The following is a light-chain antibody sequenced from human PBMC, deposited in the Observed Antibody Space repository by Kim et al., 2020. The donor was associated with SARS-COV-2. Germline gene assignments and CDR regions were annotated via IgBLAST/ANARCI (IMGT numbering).Light chain of an antibody. CDR1: QSRTSNN. CDR2: GAS. CDR3: QRYGSSPLT. V-gene: IGKV3-20*01. J-gene: IGKJ4*01. Sequence: LSQGERPTVSGGASQSRTSNNLAWYQQKPGQAPRLLIYGASSRATGIPDRFSGSGSETDFTLTISRLDPEDFAVYYCQRYGSSPLTFGGGTKVDIK.